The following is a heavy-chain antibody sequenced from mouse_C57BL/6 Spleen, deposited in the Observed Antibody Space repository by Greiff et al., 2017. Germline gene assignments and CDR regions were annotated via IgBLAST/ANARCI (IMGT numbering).Heavy chain of an antibody. Sequence: EVHLVESGGGLVQPGGSLKLSCAASGFTFSDYAMAWVRQAPRKGPEWVAFISNLAYSIYYADTVTGRFTISRENAKNTLYLEMSSLRSEDTAMYYCARRDSKGAMDYWGQGTSVTVSS. CDR2: ISNLAYSI. V-gene: IGHV5-15*01. CDR1: GFTFSDYA. CDR3: ARRDSKGAMDY. J-gene: IGHJ4*01. D-gene: IGHD2-5*01.